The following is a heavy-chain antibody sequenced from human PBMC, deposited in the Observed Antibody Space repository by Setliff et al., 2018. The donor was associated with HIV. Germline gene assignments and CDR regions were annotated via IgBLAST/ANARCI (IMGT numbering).Heavy chain of an antibody. Sequence: PSETLSLTCTVSGGSISSSSYYWGWIRQPPGKGLEWIGSLYYSGTTYYNPSLKSRVTISVDTSKNQFSLKLSSVTAADTAVYYCARDRSSWNYGKNYMDVWGKGTTVTVSS. CDR1: GGSISSSSYY. CDR3: ARDRSSWNYGKNYMDV. V-gene: IGHV4-39*07. CDR2: LYYSGTT. D-gene: IGHD1-7*01. J-gene: IGHJ6*03.